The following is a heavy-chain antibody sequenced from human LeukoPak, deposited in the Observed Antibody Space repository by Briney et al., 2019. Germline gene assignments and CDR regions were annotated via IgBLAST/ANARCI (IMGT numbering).Heavy chain of an antibody. CDR1: GFTFSSYS. CDR2: ISSSSSYI. CDR3: ARVKPTWYFDL. J-gene: IGHJ2*01. V-gene: IGHV3-21*01. Sequence: KAGGSLRLSCAASGFTFSSYSMNWVRQAPGKGLEWVSSISSSSSYIYYADSVKGRFTISRDNAKNSLYLQMNSLRAEDTAVYYCARVKPTWYFDLWGRGTLVTVSS.